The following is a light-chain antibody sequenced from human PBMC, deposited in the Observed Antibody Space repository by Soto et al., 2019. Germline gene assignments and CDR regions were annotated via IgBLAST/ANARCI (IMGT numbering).Light chain of an antibody. J-gene: IGLJ1*01. Sequence: QSSLTQPASVSGSPGQSITISCTGTSGDIGAYDYVSWYQQHPGKAPKLMIRDVTHRPSGVSNRFSGSKSGNTASLTISGLQAEDEADYYGSSYSNTSTLYVFGTGTKVTV. V-gene: IGLV2-14*01. CDR1: SGDIGAYDY. CDR2: DVT. CDR3: SSYSNTSTLYV.